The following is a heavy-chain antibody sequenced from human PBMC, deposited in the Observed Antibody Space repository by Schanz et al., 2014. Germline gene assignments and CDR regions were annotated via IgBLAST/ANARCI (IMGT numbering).Heavy chain of an antibody. CDR3: ARPSDSSSYMDV. Sequence: EVQLLESGGGLAQPGGSLRLACAASGFNFNTYAMSWVRQAPGKGLEWVSSISSSSSYISYADSVKGRFTISRDNAKNSLSLQMNSLRAEDTAVYYCARPSDSSSYMDVWGKGTTVTVSS. CDR1: GFNFNTYA. J-gene: IGHJ6*03. CDR2: ISSSSSYI. V-gene: IGHV3-21*02. D-gene: IGHD2-21*02.